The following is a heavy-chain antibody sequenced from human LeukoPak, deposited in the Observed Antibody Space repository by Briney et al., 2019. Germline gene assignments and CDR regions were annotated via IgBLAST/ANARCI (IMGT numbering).Heavy chain of an antibody. CDR3: ARDRGAPYYYDSSGYYPYYFDY. V-gene: IGHV3-20*01. D-gene: IGHD3-22*01. J-gene: IGHJ4*02. CDR2: INWNGGST. Sequence: GGSLRLSCAASGFTFDDYGMSWVRQAPGKGLEWVSGINWNGGSTGYADSVKGRFTISRDNAKNSLYLQMNSLRAEDTALYHCARDRGAPYYYDSSGYYPYYFDYWGQGTLVTVSS. CDR1: GFTFDDYG.